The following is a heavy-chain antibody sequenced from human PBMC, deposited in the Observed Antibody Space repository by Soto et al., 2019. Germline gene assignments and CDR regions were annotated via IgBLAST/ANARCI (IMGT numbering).Heavy chain of an antibody. V-gene: IGHV1-18*04. CDR3: ARGGSGYHTGRGFAGTMDV. CDR1: GYIFTGYG. CDR2: ISPYNGHT. D-gene: IGHD3-3*01. J-gene: IGHJ6*02. Sequence: QAQVVQSGDEVKKPGASIKVSCKTSGYIFTGYGISWVRQAPGQGLEWMGWISPYNGHTEFAQSLQGKIILTADPSTTTAFLELTNLRSDDTAVYYCARGGSGYHTGRGFAGTMDVWGQGTTVTVSS.